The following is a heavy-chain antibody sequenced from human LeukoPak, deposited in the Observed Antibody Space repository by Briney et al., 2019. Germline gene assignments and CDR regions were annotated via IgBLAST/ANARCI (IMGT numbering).Heavy chain of an antibody. V-gene: IGHV4-34*01. CDR2: IYRSGST. CDR3: ARGTYGYYMDV. CDR1: GGSFSGYY. J-gene: IGHJ6*03. D-gene: IGHD4-17*01. Sequence: SESLSLTCAVYGGSFSGYYWSWLRQPPGKGLEWIGSIYRSGSTFYNPSLKSRVTISLDTSKNQFSLKLSSVTAADTAVYFCARGTYGYYMDVWGKGATVTVSS.